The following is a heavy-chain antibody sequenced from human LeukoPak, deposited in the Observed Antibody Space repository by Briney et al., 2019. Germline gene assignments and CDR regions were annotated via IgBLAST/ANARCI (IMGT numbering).Heavy chain of an antibody. J-gene: IGHJ6*03. CDR3: AREPPPYYMDV. CDR1: GVSMSGAY. CDR2: IYYSGST. Sequence: SETLSLTCTVSGVSMSGAYWSWIRQPPGKGLEWIGYIYYSGSTYYNPSLKSRVTISVDTSKNQFSLKLSSVTAADTAVYYCAREPPPYYMDVWGKGTTVTVSS. V-gene: IGHV4-30-4*08. D-gene: IGHD1-14*01.